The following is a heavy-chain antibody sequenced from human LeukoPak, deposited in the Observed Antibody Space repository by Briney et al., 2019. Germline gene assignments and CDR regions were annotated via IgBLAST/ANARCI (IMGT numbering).Heavy chain of an antibody. CDR3: ARDQVLYGGQYHYYYYGMDV. J-gene: IGHJ6*02. CDR1: GFTVSSNY. Sequence: PGGSLRLSCAASGFTVSSNYMSWVRQAPGKGLEWVSVIYSGGSTYYADSVKGRFTISRDNSKNTLYLQMNSLRAEDTAVYYCARDQVLYGGQYHYYYYGMDVWGQGTTVTVSS. V-gene: IGHV3-66*01. D-gene: IGHD4-23*01. CDR2: IYSGGST.